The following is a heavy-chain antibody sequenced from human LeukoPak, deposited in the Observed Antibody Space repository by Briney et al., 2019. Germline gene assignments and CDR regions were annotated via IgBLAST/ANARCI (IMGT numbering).Heavy chain of an antibody. D-gene: IGHD3-22*01. CDR2: IYYSGST. Sequence: SETLSLTCIVSGGSIGSYYWSWIRQPPRKGLEWIGHIYYSGSTDYNPSLRSRVTISVDTSKNQFSLRLSSVTAADTAVYYCARDRSDGSGYYGYYFDYWGQGTLVSVSS. V-gene: IGHV4-59*01. J-gene: IGHJ4*02. CDR1: GGSIGSYY. CDR3: ARDRSDGSGYYGYYFDY.